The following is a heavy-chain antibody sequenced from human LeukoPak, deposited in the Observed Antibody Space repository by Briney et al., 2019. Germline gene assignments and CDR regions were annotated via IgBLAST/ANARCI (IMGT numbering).Heavy chain of an antibody. CDR1: GVSISSSSYY. J-gene: IGHJ6*03. D-gene: IGHD2-15*01. V-gene: IGHV4-39*07. CDR3: AREACSGGSCWEDYYYYMDV. Sequence: MPSETLSLTCTVSGVSISSSSYYWSWIRQPPGKGLEWIGDISHSGSTNYNPSLKRRVTIAVDTSKNQSSMKLSSVTGADTAVYYCAREACSGGSCWEDYYYYMDVWGKGTTVTVSS. CDR2: ISHSGST.